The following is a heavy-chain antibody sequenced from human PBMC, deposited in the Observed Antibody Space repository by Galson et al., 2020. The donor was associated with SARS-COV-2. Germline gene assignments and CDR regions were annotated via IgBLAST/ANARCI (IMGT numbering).Heavy chain of an antibody. J-gene: IGHJ4*02. CDR1: GFTFSSYW. CDR2: IKQDGSEK. V-gene: IGHV3-7*01. CDR3: ARSHIVLVPSDVIVLGTHFDF. Sequence: LSLTCAASGFTFSSYWMSWVRQAPGKGLEWVANIKQDGSEKYYVDSVKGRFTISRDDATNSLYLQMNSLRVEDTAVYSCARSHIVLVPSDVIVLGTHFDFWGQGTLVTVSS. D-gene: IGHD2-2*01.